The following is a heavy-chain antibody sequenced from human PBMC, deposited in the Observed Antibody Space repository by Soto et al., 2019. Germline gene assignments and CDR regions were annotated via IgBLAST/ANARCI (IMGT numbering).Heavy chain of an antibody. CDR2: ISSNGGST. V-gene: IGHV3-64D*06. CDR3: ARDQPGYSYGYGFGY. CDR1: GFTFRSYA. Sequence: GGSLRLSCSASGFTFRSYAMHWVRQAQGKGLEYVSAISSNGGSTYYADSVKGRFTISRDNSKNTLYLQMSSLRAEDTAVYYCARDQPGYSYGYGFGYWGQGTLVTVSS. J-gene: IGHJ4*02. D-gene: IGHD5-18*01.